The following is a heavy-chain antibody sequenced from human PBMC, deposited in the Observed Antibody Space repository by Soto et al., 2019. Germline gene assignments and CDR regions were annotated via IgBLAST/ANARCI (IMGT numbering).Heavy chain of an antibody. CDR2: IYSSGSP. CDR3: ARHDYYYYGMDV. Sequence: QVQLQESGPGLVKPSETLSLTCTVSGDSVSSGGYYWSWIRQPPGKGLEWIGYIYSSGSPNYNPSLQSRVTISVDTSKTQFSLNLSSVTAADTAVYYCARHDYYYYGMDVWGQGTTVTVSS. J-gene: IGHJ6*02. V-gene: IGHV4-61*08. CDR1: GDSVSSGGYY.